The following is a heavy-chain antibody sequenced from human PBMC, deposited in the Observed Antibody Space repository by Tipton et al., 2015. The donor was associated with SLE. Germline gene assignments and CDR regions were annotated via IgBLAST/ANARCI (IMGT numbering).Heavy chain of an antibody. CDR3: ARDGPSGSYGY. Sequence: GSLRLSCAASGFAVSTYHMSWVRQAPGKGLEWVSVIYSGGNTYYADSVKGRFTISRDNSKNTLYLQMNSLRAEDTAVYYCARDGPSGSYGYWGQGTLVTVSS. CDR2: IYSGGNT. D-gene: IGHD1-26*01. CDR1: GFAVSTYH. V-gene: IGHV3-66*01. J-gene: IGHJ4*02.